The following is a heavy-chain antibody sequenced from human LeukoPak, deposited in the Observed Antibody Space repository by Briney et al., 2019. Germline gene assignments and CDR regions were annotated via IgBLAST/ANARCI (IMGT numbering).Heavy chain of an antibody. V-gene: IGHV1-69*04. Sequence: SVKVSCKASGGSFSSYVITWVRQAPGQGLEWMGRIIPVLSVSNFAQKFRGRVTITADKSTNTAHMELSRLESGDTAIYYCTREGVYAPDGSGYHRAAFDIWGQGTVVIVSS. CDR1: GGSFSSYV. CDR2: IIPVLSVS. D-gene: IGHD3-22*01. CDR3: TREGVYAPDGSGYHRAAFDI. J-gene: IGHJ3*02.